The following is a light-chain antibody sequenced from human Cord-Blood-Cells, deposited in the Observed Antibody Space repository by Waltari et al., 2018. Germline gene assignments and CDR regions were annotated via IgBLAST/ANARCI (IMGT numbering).Light chain of an antibody. V-gene: IGLV1-40*01. J-gene: IGLJ1*01. Sequence: QSVLTQPPSVSGAPGQRVTISSTGSSSNIGAGYDVPWYQQLPGTAPKLLIYGNSNRPSGVPDRFSGSKSGTSASLAITGLQAEDEADYYCQSYDSSLSGYVFGTGTKVTVL. CDR2: GNS. CDR3: QSYDSSLSGYV. CDR1: SSNIGAGYD.